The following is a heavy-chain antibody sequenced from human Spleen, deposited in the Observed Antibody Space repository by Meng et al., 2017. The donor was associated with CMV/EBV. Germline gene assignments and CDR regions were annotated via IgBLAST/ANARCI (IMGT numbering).Heavy chain of an antibody. V-gene: IGHV3-23*01. CDR3: AKDWGRPWQQLVLLKSGDY. Sequence: GESLKISCAASGFTFSSYAMGWVRQGPGKGLEWVSGIHGKGTSSGYSDSVRGRFSISRDNGKSTLYLQMNSLRAEDTAVYYCAKDWGRPWQQLVLLKSGDYWGQGTLVTVSS. CDR2: IHGKGTSS. J-gene: IGHJ4*02. D-gene: IGHD6-13*01. CDR1: GFTFSSYA.